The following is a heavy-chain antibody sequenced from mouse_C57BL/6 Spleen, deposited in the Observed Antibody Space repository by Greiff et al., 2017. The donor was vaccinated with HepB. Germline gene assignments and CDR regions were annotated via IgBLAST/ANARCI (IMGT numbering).Heavy chain of an antibody. Sequence: EVQLQQSGAELVRPGASVKLSCTASGFNIKDYYMHWVKQRPEQGLEWIGRIDPEDGDTEYAPKFQGKATMTADTSSNPAYLQLSSLTSEDTAVYYCTTAAQATLFDYWGQGTTLTVSS. V-gene: IGHV14-1*01. D-gene: IGHD3-2*02. CDR3: TTAAQATLFDY. J-gene: IGHJ2*01. CDR1: GFNIKDYY. CDR2: IDPEDGDT.